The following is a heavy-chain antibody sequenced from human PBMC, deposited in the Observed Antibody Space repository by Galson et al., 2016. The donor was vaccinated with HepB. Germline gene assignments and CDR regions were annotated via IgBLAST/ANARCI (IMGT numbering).Heavy chain of an antibody. CDR3: AHRRSGYCNSISCLYFDY. CDR1: GFSLSTSGEG. CDR2: IYWNDDK. J-gene: IGHJ4*02. V-gene: IGHV2-5*01. Sequence: PALVKPTPTLTLTCTFSGFSLSTSGEGVGWTRQPPGKALEWLALIYWNDDKRYSPSLRSRLTITKDTSKNQVVLTMTNMDPVDTATYYCAHRRSGYCNSISCLYFDYWGQGALVTVSS. D-gene: IGHD2-2*01.